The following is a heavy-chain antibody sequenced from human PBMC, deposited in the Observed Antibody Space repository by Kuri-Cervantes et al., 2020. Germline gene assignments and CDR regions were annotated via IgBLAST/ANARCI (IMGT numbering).Heavy chain of an antibody. CDR3: ARIPGIAVAGIDNWFDP. CDR1: GYTSTGYY. CDR2: INPNSGGT. Sequence: ASVKVSCKASGYTSTGYYMHWVRQAPGQGLEWMRWINPNSGGTNYEQKLQGRVTITRDTSISTAYMELSRLRSDDTAVYYCARIPGIAVAGIDNWFDPWGQGTLVTVSS. D-gene: IGHD6-19*01. J-gene: IGHJ5*02. V-gene: IGHV1-2*02.